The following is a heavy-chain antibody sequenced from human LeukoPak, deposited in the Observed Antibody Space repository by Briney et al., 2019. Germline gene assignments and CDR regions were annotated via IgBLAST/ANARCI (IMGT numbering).Heavy chain of an antibody. CDR2: ISSSSSYI. V-gene: IGHV3-21*01. J-gene: IGHJ5*02. D-gene: IGHD1-26*01. Sequence: GGSLRLSCAASGFTFNIYAMSWVRQAPGKGLERVSSISSSSSYIYYPDSLKGRFSISRDNAKNSLYLQMNSLRAEGTAVYYCARSGSTGSARGNWFDPWGQGTLVTVSS. CDR1: GFTFNIYA. CDR3: ARSGSTGSARGNWFDP.